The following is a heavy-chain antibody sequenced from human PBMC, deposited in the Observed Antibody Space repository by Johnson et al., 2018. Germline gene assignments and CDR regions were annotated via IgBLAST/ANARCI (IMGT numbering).Heavy chain of an antibody. CDR3: ARLGTSTYYYYYYMDV. J-gene: IGHJ6*03. V-gene: IGHV3-11*04. Sequence: QVQLVESGGGLVKPGGSLRLSCAASGFTFSDYYMSWIRQAPGKGLEWVSYISLTGTTIYYADSVKGRFTISRDNAKNSLFLQMNSLRDEDTAVYSCARLGTSTYYYYYYMDVWGKGTTVTVSS. D-gene: IGHD1-7*01. CDR2: ISLTGTTI. CDR1: GFTFSDYY.